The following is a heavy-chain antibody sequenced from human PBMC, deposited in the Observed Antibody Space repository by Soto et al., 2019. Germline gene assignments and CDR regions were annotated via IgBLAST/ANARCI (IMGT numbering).Heavy chain of an antibody. D-gene: IGHD3-3*01. CDR3: ARGEWSGYYDS. J-gene: IGHJ4*02. V-gene: IGHV3-30-3*01. CDR1: GFALSVYA. Sequence: QVQLVESGGGVVQPGRSLRLSCAASGFALSVYAMHWVRQAPGKGLEWVAVISYDGTNKHYMDSVKGRFTISRDNSKNMLFLQMNSLRPEDTAVFYCARGEWSGYYDSWGLGTLVTVSS. CDR2: ISYDGTNK.